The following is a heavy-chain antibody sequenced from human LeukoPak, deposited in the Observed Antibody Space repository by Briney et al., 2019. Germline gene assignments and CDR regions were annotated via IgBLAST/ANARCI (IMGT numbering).Heavy chain of an antibody. D-gene: IGHD4-17*01. CDR3: ARGRGNEYGDYDY. V-gene: IGHV4-34*01. J-gene: IGHJ4*02. CDR2: INHSGST. CDR1: GGSFSGYS. Sequence: SETLSLTCAVYGGSFSGYSWSWIRQPPGKGLGWIGEINHSGSTNYNPSVRSRVTVSEDTSKNQFSLKLNSVTAADTAVYYCARGRGNEYGDYDYWGQGALVTISS.